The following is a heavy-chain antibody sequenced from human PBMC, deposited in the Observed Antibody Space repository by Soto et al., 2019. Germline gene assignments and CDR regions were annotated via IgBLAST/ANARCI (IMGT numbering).Heavy chain of an antibody. J-gene: IGHJ4*02. CDR1: GFTFSDHP. CDR2: IRDKGNGYST. CDR3: VGGHSYRWFAFDF. V-gene: IGHV3-72*01. Sequence: PGGSLRLSCAASGFTFSDHPMDWVRQAPGKGLEWVARIRDKGNGYSTDYAASVRDRFTISRDDSADSLVLQILSVNTDDTAIYYCVGGHSYRWFAFDFWGQGTLVTVSS. D-gene: IGHD2-21*01.